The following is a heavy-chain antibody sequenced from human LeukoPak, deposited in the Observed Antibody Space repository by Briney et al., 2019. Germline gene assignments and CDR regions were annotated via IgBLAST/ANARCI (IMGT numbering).Heavy chain of an antibody. J-gene: IGHJ4*02. CDR2: IYYSGST. V-gene: IGHV4-59*12. CDR3: AREDSGSYRGLGFDY. Sequence: PSETLSLTCTVSGGSISSYYWSWIRQPPGKGLEWIGYIYYSGSTNYNPSLKSRVTISVDTSKNQFSLKLSSVTAADTAVYYCAREDSGSYRGLGFDYWGQGTLVTVSS. D-gene: IGHD1-26*01. CDR1: GGSISSYY.